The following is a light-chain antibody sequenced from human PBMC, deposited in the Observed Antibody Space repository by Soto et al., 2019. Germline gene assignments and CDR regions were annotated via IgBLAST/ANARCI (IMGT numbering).Light chain of an antibody. Sequence: QSALTQPPSTSGSPGQSVTISCTGTSSDVGGYNYVSWYQQHPGKAPKLMIYEVMKRPSGVHDRFSGSKSGNTASLTVSGLQSEDEADYFCSSYAGNNNLVFGGGTKLTVL. CDR3: SSYAGNNNLV. CDR2: EVM. V-gene: IGLV2-8*01. J-gene: IGLJ2*01. CDR1: SSDVGGYNY.